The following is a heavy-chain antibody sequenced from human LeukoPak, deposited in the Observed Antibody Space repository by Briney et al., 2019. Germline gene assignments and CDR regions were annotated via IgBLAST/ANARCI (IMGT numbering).Heavy chain of an antibody. CDR2: INHSGTT. V-gene: IGHV4-34*01. CDR3: ARGRTGTYYDGRYFYYGMDV. CDR1: GGSFSGYY. Sequence: SETSSLTCAVYGGSFSGYYWSWIRQPPGKGLEWSGEINHSGTTKYNPSLKSRVTTSVDTSKNHSSLKLSSVTAADTAVYYCARGRTGTYYDGRYFYYGMDVWGQGTTVTVSS. J-gene: IGHJ6*02. D-gene: IGHD3-10*01.